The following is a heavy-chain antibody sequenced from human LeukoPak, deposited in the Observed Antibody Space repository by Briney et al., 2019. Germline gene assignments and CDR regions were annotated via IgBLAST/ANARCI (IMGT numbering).Heavy chain of an antibody. Sequence: GGSLRLSCAASGFTFSNYAMHWVRQAPGKGLEYVSAISTNGGNTYYTNSVKDRFTISRDNSKNTLSLQMGSLRAEDMAVYYCARSYYYGSGRYFDYWGQGILVTVSS. J-gene: IGHJ4*02. CDR2: ISTNGGNT. CDR1: GFTFSNYA. V-gene: IGHV3-64*01. D-gene: IGHD3-10*01. CDR3: ARSYYYGSGRYFDY.